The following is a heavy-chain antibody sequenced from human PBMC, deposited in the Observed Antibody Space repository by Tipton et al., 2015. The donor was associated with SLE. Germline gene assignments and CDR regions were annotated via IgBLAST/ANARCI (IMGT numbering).Heavy chain of an antibody. J-gene: IGHJ4*02. CDR3: TRDRGNTVLYY. CDR2: IYYSGST. D-gene: IGHD4-17*01. V-gene: IGHV4-59*01. CDR1: GGSISSYY. Sequence: TLSLTCTVSGGSISSYYWSWIRQPPGKGLEWIGYIYYSGSTNKNPSLQSRVSMSADTSKSQISLKLTSVTAADTAVYYCTRDRGNTVLYYWGQGTLVTVSS.